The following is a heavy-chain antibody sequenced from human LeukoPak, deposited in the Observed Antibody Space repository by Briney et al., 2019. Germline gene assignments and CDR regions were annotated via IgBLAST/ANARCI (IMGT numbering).Heavy chain of an antibody. CDR3: AKAAYYDILTGYYMGRAFDI. V-gene: IGHV3-66*01. CDR1: GFTFSSYW. J-gene: IGHJ3*02. D-gene: IGHD3-9*01. Sequence: GGSLRLSCAASGFTFSSYWMSWVRQAPGKGLEWVSVIYSGGSTYYADSVKGRFTISRDNSKNTLYLQMNSLRAEDTAVYYCAKAAYYDILTGYYMGRAFDIWGQGTMVTVSS. CDR2: IYSGGST.